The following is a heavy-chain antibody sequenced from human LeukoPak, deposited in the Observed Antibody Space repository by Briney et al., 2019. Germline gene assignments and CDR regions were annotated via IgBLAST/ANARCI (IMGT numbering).Heavy chain of an antibody. Sequence: SETLSLTCTVSGGSLSSYYWSWIRQPPGKGLEWIGYIYTSGSTNYNPALKSRVTISVGTSKNQFSLKLSSVTAADTAVYYCAKAGPNWFDPWGQGTLVTVSS. CDR1: GGSLSSYY. CDR2: IYTSGST. D-gene: IGHD6-25*01. J-gene: IGHJ5*02. V-gene: IGHV4-4*09. CDR3: AKAGPNWFDP.